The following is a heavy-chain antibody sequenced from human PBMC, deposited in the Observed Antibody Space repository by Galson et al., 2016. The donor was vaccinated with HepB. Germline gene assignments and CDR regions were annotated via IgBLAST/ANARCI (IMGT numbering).Heavy chain of an antibody. CDR2: ISGDSGSM. D-gene: IGHD1-26*01. CDR3: AKDHRLSTIATSDYFDY. J-gene: IGHJ4*02. CDR1: GFTFNTYA. V-gene: IGHV3-23*01. Sequence: SLRLSCAASGFTFNTYAMNWVRQAPGKGLEWVSTISGDSGSMYYADSVKGRFSISRDNSKNTLYLQMDTLSAEDTAVYYCAKDHRLSTIATSDYFDYWGQGTLVTVSS.